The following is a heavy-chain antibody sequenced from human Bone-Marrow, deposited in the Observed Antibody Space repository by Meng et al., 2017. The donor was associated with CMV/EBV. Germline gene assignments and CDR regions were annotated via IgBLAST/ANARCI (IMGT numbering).Heavy chain of an antibody. J-gene: IGHJ4*02. Sequence: GESLKISCKGSGYSFTTYWIGWVRQMPGKGLEWMGTIYPGDSDTRYSPSFQGQVTISADKSVSTAYLQWSSLKASDSAMYYCVRQATAYYWGQGTLVTVSS. CDR1: GYSFTTYW. V-gene: IGHV5-51*01. D-gene: IGHD1-26*01. CDR3: VRQATAYY. CDR2: IYPGDSDT.